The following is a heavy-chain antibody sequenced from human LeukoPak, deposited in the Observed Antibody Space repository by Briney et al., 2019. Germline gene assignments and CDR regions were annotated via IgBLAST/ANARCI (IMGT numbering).Heavy chain of an antibody. CDR2: IKQDGSEK. CDR3: ATEDYYDSSGYYFDY. D-gene: IGHD3-22*01. CDR1: GFSFSNYA. Sequence: GGSLRLSCAASGFSFSNYAMSWVRQAPGKGLEWVANIKQDGSEKYYVDSVKGRFTISRDNAKNSLYLQMNSLRAEDTAVYYCATEDYYDSSGYYFDYWGQGTLVTVSS. V-gene: IGHV3-7*01. J-gene: IGHJ4*02.